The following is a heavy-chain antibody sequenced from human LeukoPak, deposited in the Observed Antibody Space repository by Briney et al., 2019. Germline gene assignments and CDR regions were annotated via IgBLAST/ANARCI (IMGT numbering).Heavy chain of an antibody. Sequence: ASVKVSCKASGYTFTSYDINWVRQATGQGLEWMGWMNPNSGNTGYAQKFQGRVTMTRNNSISTAYMELSSLRSGDPAVYYWAEGERPAANYYLYLDLWGKGTTVTVSS. J-gene: IGHJ6*03. V-gene: IGHV1-8*01. D-gene: IGHD2-2*01. CDR2: MNPNSGNT. CDR1: GYTFTSYD. CDR3: AEGERPAANYYLYLDL.